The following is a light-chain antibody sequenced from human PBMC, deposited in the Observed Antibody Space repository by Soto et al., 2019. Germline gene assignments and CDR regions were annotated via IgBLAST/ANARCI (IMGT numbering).Light chain of an antibody. CDR3: QQRSNWPPIT. V-gene: IGKV1-5*01. J-gene: IGKJ5*01. CDR2: DAS. Sequence: DIQMTQSPSTLSASVGDRVTITCRASQSISSWLAWYQQKPGKAPKLLIYDASSLESGVPSRFSGSGSGTEFTLTISSLEPEDFAVYYCQQRSNWPPITFGQGTRLEI. CDR1: QSISSW.